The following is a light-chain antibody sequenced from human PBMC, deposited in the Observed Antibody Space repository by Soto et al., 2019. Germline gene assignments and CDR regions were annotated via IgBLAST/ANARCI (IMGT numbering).Light chain of an antibody. J-gene: IGKJ3*01. Sequence: IQMTQSPSSLSASVGDRVTITCRASQDIRGSLSWYQQVPGKAPKRLIYLISNLENGVPSRFSGSGSGKEYTLAISSLQPEDFATYYCLLHDSYPFAFGTGTQVEI. CDR3: LLHDSYPFA. CDR1: QDIRGS. CDR2: LIS. V-gene: IGKV1-17*01.